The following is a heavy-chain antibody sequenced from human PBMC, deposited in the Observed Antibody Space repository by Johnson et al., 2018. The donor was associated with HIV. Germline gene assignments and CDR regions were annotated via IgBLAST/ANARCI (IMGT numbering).Heavy chain of an antibody. CDR1: GFTFSTYW. Sequence: EVQLVEYGGGVVQPGRSLRLSCAASGFTFSTYWMHWVRQAPGKGLVWVSRINSDGSSISYADSVKGRFTISRDNAKNTLYLQMNSLRAEDTAVYYCARDLGPGDDAFDIWGQGTMVTVSS. J-gene: IGHJ3*02. V-gene: IGHV3-74*01. CDR2: INSDGSSI. CDR3: ARDLGPGDDAFDI. D-gene: IGHD1-1*01.